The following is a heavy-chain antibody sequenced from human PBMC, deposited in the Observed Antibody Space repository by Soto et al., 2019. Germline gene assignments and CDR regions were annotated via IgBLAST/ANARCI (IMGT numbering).Heavy chain of an antibody. J-gene: IGHJ4*02. CDR1: EFTFKSYG. CDR2: ISFDGNRK. Sequence: PGGSLRLSCAASEFTFKSYGMHWVRQAPGKGLAWVAVISFDGNRKHYADSVRGRFTISRDNSKNTLYLQMNSLRTEDTAIYYCARDSYRGDVVLTPAPYGNDYWGRGTLVTVS. CDR3: ARDSYRGDVVLTPAPYGNDY. D-gene: IGHD2-2*01. V-gene: IGHV3-30*03.